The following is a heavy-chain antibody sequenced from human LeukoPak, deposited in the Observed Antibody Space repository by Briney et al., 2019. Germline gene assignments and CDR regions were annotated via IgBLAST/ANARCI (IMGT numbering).Heavy chain of an antibody. J-gene: IGHJ4*02. CDR3: ARDYKYAFDN. D-gene: IGHD5-24*01. CDR1: GFKFSDYS. CDR2: IGIDSGNT. Sequence: PGGSLRLSCAASGFKFSDYSMNWVRQVPGKGLEWISYIGIDSGNTNYADSVKGRFTISGDKAKNSLYLQMNSLRVEDTAVYYCARDYKYAFDNWGQGTLVTASS. V-gene: IGHV3-48*01.